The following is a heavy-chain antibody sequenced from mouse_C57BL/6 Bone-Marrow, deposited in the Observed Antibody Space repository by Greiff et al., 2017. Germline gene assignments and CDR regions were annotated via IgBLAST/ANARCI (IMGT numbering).Heavy chain of an antibody. V-gene: IGHV14-1*01. CDR2: IDPEDGDT. CDR1: GFNIKDYY. Sequence: EVQLQQSGAELVRPGASVKLSCTASGFNIKDYYMHWVKQRPEQGLEWIGRIDPEDGDTEYAPKFQGKATMTADTSSNTAYLQLSSLTSEDTAVYYCTYYYGSSLAWFAYWGQGTLVTVSA. D-gene: IGHD1-1*01. J-gene: IGHJ3*01. CDR3: TYYYGSSLAWFAY.